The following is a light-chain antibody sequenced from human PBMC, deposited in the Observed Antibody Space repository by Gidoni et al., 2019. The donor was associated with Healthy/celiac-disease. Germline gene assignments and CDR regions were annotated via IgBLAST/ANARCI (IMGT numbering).Light chain of an antibody. CDR2: GNS. V-gene: IGLV1-40*01. Sequence: QSVLTQPPSVSGAAGQRVTISCTGSSSNSGAGYDVHWYQQLPGTAPKLLIYGNSTRPSGVPDRFSGSKSGTSASLAITGLQAEDEADYYCQSYDSSLSALVFGGGTKLTVL. CDR3: QSYDSSLSALV. CDR1: SSNSGAGYD. J-gene: IGLJ2*01.